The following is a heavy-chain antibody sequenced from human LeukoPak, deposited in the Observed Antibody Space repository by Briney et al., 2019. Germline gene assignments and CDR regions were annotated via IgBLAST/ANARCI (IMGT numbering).Heavy chain of an antibody. CDR1: GSAFRTNS. V-gene: IGHV3-53*01. CDR3: ARDRTDDYGRFWSGYLGSSWFDP. J-gene: IGHJ5*02. CDR2: IYSGGGT. Sequence: GGSLSPPGAPSGSAFRTNSMPWVGPAPGKGLEWVSVIYSGGGTYYGDACKGRFTISRDNAKNTLYLQMNSMRAEDTAVYYCARDRTDDYGRFWSGYLGSSWFDPWGQGALVTVSS. D-gene: IGHD3-3*01.